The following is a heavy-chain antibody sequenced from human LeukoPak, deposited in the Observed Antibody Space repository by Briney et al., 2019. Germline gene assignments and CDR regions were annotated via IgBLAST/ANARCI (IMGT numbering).Heavy chain of an antibody. D-gene: IGHD6-13*01. V-gene: IGHV1-18*01. Sequence: ASVKVSCKASGYTFSNFGLAWVRQAPGQALEWMRWVSGYSGNANYAGKFQDRVVMTTDRSTSTAYMELRSLKSDDTAVYYCTRCLSSSWQRLDNWGQGTLVIVSS. J-gene: IGHJ4*02. CDR3: TRCLSSSWQRLDN. CDR2: VSGYSGNA. CDR1: GYTFSNFG.